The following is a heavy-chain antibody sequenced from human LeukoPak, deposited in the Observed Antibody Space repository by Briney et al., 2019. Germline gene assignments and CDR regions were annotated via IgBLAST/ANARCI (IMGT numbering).Heavy chain of an antibody. V-gene: IGHV1-2*02. CDR2: INPNSGGT. D-gene: IGHD6-19*01. CDR1: GYTFSGYY. CDR3: ARGTIAVTGTIDF. J-gene: IGHJ4*02. Sequence: ASVKVSCKASGYTFSGYYMHWVRQAPGQGLEWMGWINPNSGGTNYAQKFQGRVTMTRGTSISTSYMELNRLRSDDTAVYYCARGTIAVTGTIDFWGQGTLVTVSS.